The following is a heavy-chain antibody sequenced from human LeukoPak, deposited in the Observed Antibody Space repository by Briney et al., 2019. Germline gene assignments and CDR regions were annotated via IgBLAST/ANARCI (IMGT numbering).Heavy chain of an antibody. Sequence: PAETLSLTCAVYGGSFSGYYWSWIRQPPGKGLEWIGEINRSGRTNYNPSLKSRVTMSVDTSKNQFSLRLSSVTAADTAVYYCARAGDSSGYSDYWGQGTLVTVSS. CDR3: ARAGDSSGYSDY. D-gene: IGHD3-22*01. J-gene: IGHJ4*02. CDR2: INRSGRT. V-gene: IGHV4-34*01. CDR1: GGSFSGYY.